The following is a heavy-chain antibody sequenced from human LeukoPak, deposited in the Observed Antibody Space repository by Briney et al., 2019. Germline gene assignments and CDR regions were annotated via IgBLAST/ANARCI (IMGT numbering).Heavy chain of an antibody. D-gene: IGHD6-19*01. CDR2: ISYDGSNK. CDR1: GFTFSSYA. Sequence: GRSLRLSCAASGFTFSSYAMLWVRQAPGKGLEWVAVISYDGSNKYYADSVKGRFTISRDNSKNTLYLQMNSLRAEDTAVYYCARGGSGWFRWFDPWGQGTLVTVSS. V-gene: IGHV3-30*04. CDR3: ARGGSGWFRWFDP. J-gene: IGHJ5*02.